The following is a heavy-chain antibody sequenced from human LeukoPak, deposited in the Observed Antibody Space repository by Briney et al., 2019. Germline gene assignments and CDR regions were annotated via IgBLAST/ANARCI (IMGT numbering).Heavy chain of an antibody. CDR1: GFTFSSYA. D-gene: IGHD1-26*01. CDR2: YSGSGGST. CDR3: AKDRESIVGATSFDY. Sequence: GGSLRISCAASGFTFSSYAMSWVRQAPGKGVEWVSAYSGSGGSTYYADSVKGRFTISRDNSKNTVYLQMNSLRAEDTAVYYCAKDRESIVGATSFDYWGQGTLVTVSS. J-gene: IGHJ4*02. V-gene: IGHV3-23*01.